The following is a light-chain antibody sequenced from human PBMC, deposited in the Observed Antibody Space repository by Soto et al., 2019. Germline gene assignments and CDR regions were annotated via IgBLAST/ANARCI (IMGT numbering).Light chain of an antibody. CDR2: DVN. Sequence: QSVLTQPPPVSGSPGQSVTITCTATTTDIDNYDSVSWYQQASGTAPKLIIYDVNNRPSGAPDRFSGSTPGNTASLTISALYAEDESDYFSSLYFSNGSVIFGPGSKVTV. V-gene: IGLV2-18*01. CDR1: TTDIDNYDS. CDR3: SLYFSNGSVI. J-gene: IGLJ1*01.